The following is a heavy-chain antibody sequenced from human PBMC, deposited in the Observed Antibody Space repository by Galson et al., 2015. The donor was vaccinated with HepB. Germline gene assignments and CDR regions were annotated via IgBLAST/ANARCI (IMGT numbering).Heavy chain of an antibody. J-gene: IGHJ4*02. CDR1: GFTLRSHW. V-gene: IGHV3-7*03. D-gene: IGHD6-25*01. CDR3: ARTAATGRGLDH. Sequence: SLRLSCAASGFTLRSHWVSWVRQAPGKGLECVAHINPGGSEKRYVDAVKGRFSVSKDNAMNPVHLQMSSLRVEDTAVYFCARTAATGRGLDHWAQGSLVIVSS. CDR2: INPGGSEK.